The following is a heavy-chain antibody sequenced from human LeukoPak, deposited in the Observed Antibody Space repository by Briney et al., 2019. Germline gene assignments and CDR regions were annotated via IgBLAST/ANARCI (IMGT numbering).Heavy chain of an antibody. V-gene: IGHV3-48*02. Sequence: GGSLRLSCAASGFTFRYYSINWVRQAPGKGLEWLSYISASGSTIYYADSVKGRFTISRDNAQNSLYLQMNSLRDEDTAVYYCARDLGSGSNYRYYYGMNVWGQGTTVTVSS. D-gene: IGHD1-26*01. J-gene: IGHJ6*02. CDR1: GFTFRYYS. CDR3: ARDLGSGSNYRYYYGMNV. CDR2: ISASGSTI.